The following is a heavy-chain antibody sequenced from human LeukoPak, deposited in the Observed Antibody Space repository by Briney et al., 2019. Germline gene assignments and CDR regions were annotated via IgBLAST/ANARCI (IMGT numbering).Heavy chain of an antibody. D-gene: IGHD3-22*01. V-gene: IGHV1-46*01. CDR3: ARAPTTYYYDSSGYYPPDY. J-gene: IGHJ4*02. CDR1: GYTFTSYY. CDR2: INPSGGST. Sequence: ASVKVSCKASGYTFTSYYMHWVRQAPGQGLEWMEIINPSGGSTSYAQKFQGRVTMTRDTSTSTVYMELSSLRSEDTAVYYCARAPTTYYYDSSGYYPPDYWGQGTLVTVSS.